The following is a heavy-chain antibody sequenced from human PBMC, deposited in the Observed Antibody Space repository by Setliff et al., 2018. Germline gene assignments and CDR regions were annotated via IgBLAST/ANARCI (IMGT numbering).Heavy chain of an antibody. CDR1: GYGFLSYG. Sequence: GASVKVSCKPSGYGFLSYGLSWVRQAPGQGLEWMGWISAYNGDTDYAQKFQGRLTVTTDTSTSTAYMELSSLRFDDTAVYYCAGGNPAERYEYWGQGTLVTVSS. D-gene: IGHD5-12*01. CDR3: AGGNPAERYEY. CDR2: ISAYNGDT. J-gene: IGHJ1*01. V-gene: IGHV1-18*01.